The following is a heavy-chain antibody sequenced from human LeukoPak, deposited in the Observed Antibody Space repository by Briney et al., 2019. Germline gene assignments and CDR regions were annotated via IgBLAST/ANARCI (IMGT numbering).Heavy chain of an antibody. CDR3: ARSRNYYGSGSYYNSNFYYFDY. CDR2: ISAYNGNT. Sequence: ASVKVSCKAFGYTFTSYGISWVRQAPGQGLEWMGWISAYNGNTNYAQKLQGRVTMTTDTSTSTAYMELRSLRSDDTAVYYCARSRNYYGSGSYYNSNFYYFDYWGQGTLVTVSP. D-gene: IGHD3-10*01. CDR1: GYTFTSYG. J-gene: IGHJ4*02. V-gene: IGHV1-18*01.